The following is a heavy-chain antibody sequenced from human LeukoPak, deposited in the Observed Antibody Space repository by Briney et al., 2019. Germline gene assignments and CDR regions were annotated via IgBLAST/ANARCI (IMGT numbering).Heavy chain of an antibody. D-gene: IGHD1-26*01. Sequence: PGGSLRLSCTASGFTFSTYWMSWIRQAPGKGLEWVAFIRYDGSNKYYADSVKGRFTISRDNFKNTLYLQMNSLRAEDTAIYYCGKEGGTYYGYFDYWGQGTLVTVSS. CDR2: IRYDGSNK. J-gene: IGHJ4*02. V-gene: IGHV3-30*02. CDR3: GKEGGTYYGYFDY. CDR1: GFTFSTYW.